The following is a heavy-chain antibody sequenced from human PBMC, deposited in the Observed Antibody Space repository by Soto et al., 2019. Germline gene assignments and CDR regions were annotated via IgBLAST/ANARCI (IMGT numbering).Heavy chain of an antibody. CDR2: LYQGLSI. V-gene: IGHV4-34*01. Sequence: QVQLQQWGAGLLKPSETLSLTCAVYSGSVSGYYWSWIRQPPGKGLEWIGELYQGLSIIYNPSLESRVTISGDSSKNQFSLKLRSVTAADTAVYYCARHGGYYFDYWGQGTLVTVSS. J-gene: IGHJ4*02. CDR1: SGSVSGYY. CDR3: ARHGGYYFDY. D-gene: IGHD3-16*01.